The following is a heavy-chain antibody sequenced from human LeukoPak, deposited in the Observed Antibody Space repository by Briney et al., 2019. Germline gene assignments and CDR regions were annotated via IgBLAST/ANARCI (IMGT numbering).Heavy chain of an antibody. CDR3: ARPGYGGKWGYYYYGMDV. V-gene: IGHV5-10-1*01. Sequence: AGESLKISCKGSGYSFTNYWISWVRQMPGKGLEWMGRIDPSDSYINYSPSFQGHVTISADKSISTAYLQWSSLKASDTAMYYCARPGYGGKWGYYYYGMDVWGQGTTVTVSS. D-gene: IGHD4-23*01. CDR1: GYSFTNYW. J-gene: IGHJ6*02. CDR2: IDPSDSYI.